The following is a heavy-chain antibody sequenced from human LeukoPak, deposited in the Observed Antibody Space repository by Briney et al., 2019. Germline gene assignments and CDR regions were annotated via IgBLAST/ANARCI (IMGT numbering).Heavy chain of an antibody. Sequence: ASVKVSCKASGYTFTSYYMHWVRQAPGQGLEWMGIINPSGGSTSYAQKFQGRVTMTRDTSISTVYMELSRLISDDTAVYYSTAVIPAGGKTWGQGTLVTVSS. V-gene: IGHV1-46*01. CDR3: TAVIPAGGKT. CDR2: INPSGGST. D-gene: IGHD6-13*01. J-gene: IGHJ5*02. CDR1: GYTFTSYY.